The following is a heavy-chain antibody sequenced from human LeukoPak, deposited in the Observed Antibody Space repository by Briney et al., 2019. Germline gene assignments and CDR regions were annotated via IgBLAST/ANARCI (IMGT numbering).Heavy chain of an antibody. CDR3: ARSVLGYSYGLHIDY. Sequence: PSETLSLTCTVSGGSISSYYWSWIRQSPGEGLEWIGYIHYRGSTNYNPSLKSRVTISVDTSKNQFSLKLCSLTAADTAVYYCARSVLGYSYGLHIDYWGQGTLVTVSS. J-gene: IGHJ4*02. D-gene: IGHD5-18*01. CDR1: GGSISSYY. CDR2: IHYRGST. V-gene: IGHV4-59*01.